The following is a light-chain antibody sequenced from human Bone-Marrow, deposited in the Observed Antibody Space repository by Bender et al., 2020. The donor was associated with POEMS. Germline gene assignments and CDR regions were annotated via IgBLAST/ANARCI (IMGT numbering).Light chain of an antibody. CDR1: SSNIGNHG. J-gene: IGLJ3*02. CDR3: SAWDDSLSGWV. CDR2: YDD. Sequence: QSVVTQPPSLSEAPRQRVSISWSGSSSNIGNHGVHWYQQLPGEAPKLLIYYDDLLTTGFSDRFSASKSGTSASLAISELQSEDEALYYCSAWDDSLSGWVFGGGTKLTVL. V-gene: IGLV1-36*01.